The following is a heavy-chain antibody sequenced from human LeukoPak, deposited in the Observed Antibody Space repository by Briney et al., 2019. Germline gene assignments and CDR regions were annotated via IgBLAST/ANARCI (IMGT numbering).Heavy chain of an antibody. Sequence: GGSLRLSCAASGFTFSNYAMSWVRQAPGKGLEWVSAILGSGGSTYYADSVKGRFTVSRDNSRGTLYLQMKSLRAEDTALYYCAKWGDYDVLTGYYVPDYWGQGTRVTVSS. CDR3: AKWGDYDVLTGYYVPDY. V-gene: IGHV3-23*01. CDR2: ILGSGGST. D-gene: IGHD3-9*01. J-gene: IGHJ4*02. CDR1: GFTFSNYA.